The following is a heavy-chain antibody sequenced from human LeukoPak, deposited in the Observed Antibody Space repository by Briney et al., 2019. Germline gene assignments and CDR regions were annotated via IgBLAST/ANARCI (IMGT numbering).Heavy chain of an antibody. CDR3: AREGYYDSSGYSIRFSY. V-gene: IGHV3-74*01. CDR1: EFTFSSYW. CDR2: TNSDGRTT. Sequence: QPGGSLRLSCAASEFTFSSYWMHWVRQAPGKGLVWVSRTNSDGRTTIYADSVKGRFTISRDNAKNTLYLQMNSLRAEDTAVYYCAREGYYDSSGYSIRFSYWGQGTLVTVSS. D-gene: IGHD3-22*01. J-gene: IGHJ4*02.